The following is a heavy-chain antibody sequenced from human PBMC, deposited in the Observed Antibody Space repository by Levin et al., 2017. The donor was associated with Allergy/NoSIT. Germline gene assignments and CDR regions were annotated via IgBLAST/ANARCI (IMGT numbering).Heavy chain of an antibody. CDR1: GFTFSSYD. CDR3: ARANSGYDFDY. J-gene: IGHJ4*02. V-gene: IGHV3-13*01. CDR2: IGTAGDT. D-gene: IGHD5-12*01. Sequence: PGGSLRLSCAASGFTFSSYDMHWVRQATGKGLEWVSAIGTAGDTYYPGSVKGRFTISRENAKNSLYLQMNSLRAGDTAVYYCARANSGYDFDYWGQGTLVTVSS.